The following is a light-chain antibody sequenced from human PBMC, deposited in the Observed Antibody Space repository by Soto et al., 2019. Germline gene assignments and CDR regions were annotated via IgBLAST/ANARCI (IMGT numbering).Light chain of an antibody. CDR1: ISNIGSNT. Sequence: QSVLTQPPSASGAPGQSVSISCSGSISNIGSNTVNWYQQLPGTAPRLLIYNDDRRPSGVPDRFSGSKSGTSASLAISGLQPEDEADYHCAVWDDSLSGPVVFGGGTKLTVL. V-gene: IGLV1-44*01. CDR2: NDD. CDR3: AVWDDSLSGPVV. J-gene: IGLJ2*01.